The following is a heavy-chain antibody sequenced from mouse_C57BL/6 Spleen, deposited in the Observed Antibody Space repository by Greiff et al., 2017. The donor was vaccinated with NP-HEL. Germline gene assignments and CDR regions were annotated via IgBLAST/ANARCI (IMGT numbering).Heavy chain of an antibody. D-gene: IGHD1-1*01. CDR2: ISDGGSYT. J-gene: IGHJ4*01. Sequence: EVQRVESGGGLVKPGGSLKLSCAASGFTFSSYAMSWVRQTPEKRLEWVATISDGGSYTYYPDNVKGRFTISRDNAKNNLYLQMSHLKSEDTAMYYCARKGTTVVGYAMDYWGQGTSVTVSS. V-gene: IGHV5-4*01. CDR1: GFTFSSYA. CDR3: ARKGTTVVGYAMDY.